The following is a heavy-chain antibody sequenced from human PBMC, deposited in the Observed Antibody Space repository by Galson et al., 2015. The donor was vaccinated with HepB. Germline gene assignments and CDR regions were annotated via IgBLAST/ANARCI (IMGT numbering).Heavy chain of an antibody. CDR1: GYNFASYW. CDR3: VTGRTPFYFHY. Sequence: QSGAEVKKPGESLKISRKGSGYNFASYWIGWVRQMPGKGLEWMGIFYPGDSDTRYSPSFQGQVTISADKSISTAYLQWSSLKASDTAIYYCVTGRTPFYFHYWGQGTLVTVSS. CDR2: FYPGDSDT. D-gene: IGHD2-8*02. V-gene: IGHV5-51*03. J-gene: IGHJ4*02.